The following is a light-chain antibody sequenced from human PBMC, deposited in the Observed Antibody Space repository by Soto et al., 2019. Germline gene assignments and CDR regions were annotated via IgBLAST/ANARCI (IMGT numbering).Light chain of an antibody. CDR3: CSYTSSSTSLYV. CDR2: EVS. CDR1: SNDVGGYNY. J-gene: IGLJ1*01. V-gene: IGLV2-14*01. Sequence: QSALTQPASMSGSPGQSITISCTGTSNDVGGYNYVSWYQQHPGKAPKLMIFEVSNRPSGVSNRFSGSKSGNTASLTISGLQAEDEAYYYCCSYTSSSTSLYVFGTGTKVTVL.